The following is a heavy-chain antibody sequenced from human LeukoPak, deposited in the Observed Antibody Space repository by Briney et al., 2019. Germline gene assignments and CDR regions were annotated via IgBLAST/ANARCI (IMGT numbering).Heavy chain of an antibody. CDR3: AKDIARKRWLVSDYYYMDV. CDR1: GVIFSNYG. CDR2: IRDDGSNK. D-gene: IGHD6-19*01. Sequence: GGSLRLSCAASGVIFSNYGMHWVRQASGKGLEWVAFIRDDGSNKYYVDSVKGRFTISRDNSKNTLYLQMYSLRDDDTAVYYCAKDIARKRWLVSDYYYMDVWGKGTTVIVSS. V-gene: IGHV3-30*02. J-gene: IGHJ6*03.